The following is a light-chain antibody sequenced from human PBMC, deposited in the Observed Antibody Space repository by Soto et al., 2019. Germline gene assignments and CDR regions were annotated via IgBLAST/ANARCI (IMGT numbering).Light chain of an antibody. CDR3: PQSGCSPLT. CDR2: RAS. J-gene: IGKJ5*01. V-gene: IGKV3-20*01. Sequence: EIVLTQSPGTLSLSPGERATLSCRASQSVSSSDLACYQQKPGQAPRLLIYRASSRATDIPDRFSGSGSGTDFTLTISRVEPEDFAVYYCPQSGCSPLTFGQGTRLEIK. CDR1: QSVSSSD.